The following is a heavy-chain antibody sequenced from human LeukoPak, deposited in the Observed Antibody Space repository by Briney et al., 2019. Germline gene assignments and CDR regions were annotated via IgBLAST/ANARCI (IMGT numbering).Heavy chain of an antibody. V-gene: IGHV4-39*01. J-gene: IGHJ4*02. CDR1: GGSMSSSSYY. D-gene: IGHD4-17*01. CDR2: TYYCGST. CDR3: ARHGTVTHRFDY. Sequence: SETLSLTCGVSGGSMSSSSYYWGWIRQPPGKGLEWIGSTYYCGSTYYNPSLKSRVTISVDSSKNQCSLKLSSVTAADTAVYYCARHGTVTHRFDYWGQGTLVTVSS.